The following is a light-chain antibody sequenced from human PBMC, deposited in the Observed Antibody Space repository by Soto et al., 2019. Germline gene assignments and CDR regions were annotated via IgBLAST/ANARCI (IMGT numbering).Light chain of an antibody. Sequence: QPVLTQPTSASGAPGQRVTISCSGSSSNIGNFYVYWYQQLPGTAPKLLIYKNNQRPLGVPDRFSGSKSGTSASLAISGLLSEDEADYYCAAWDDSLRGPGVFGGGTQLTVL. CDR2: KNN. V-gene: IGLV1-47*01. J-gene: IGLJ7*01. CDR3: AAWDDSLRGPGV. CDR1: SSNIGNFY.